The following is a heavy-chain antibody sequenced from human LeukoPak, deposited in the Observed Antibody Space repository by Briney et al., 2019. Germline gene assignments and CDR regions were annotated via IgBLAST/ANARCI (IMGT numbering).Heavy chain of an antibody. CDR1: GGSISSYY. V-gene: IGHV4-59*08. Sequence: PSETLSLTCTVSGGSISSYYWNWIRQSPGKGLEWTGYISYSGSTNYNPSLKSRVTISEDTSRNQFSLKLNSVTAADTAVYYCARGSGTYYYDSGGYLNWFDPWGQGILVTVSS. CDR3: ARGSGTYYYDSGGYLNWFDP. CDR2: ISYSGST. J-gene: IGHJ5*02. D-gene: IGHD3-22*01.